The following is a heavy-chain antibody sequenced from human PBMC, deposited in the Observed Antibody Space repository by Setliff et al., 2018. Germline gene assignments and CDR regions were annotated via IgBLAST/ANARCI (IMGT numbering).Heavy chain of an antibody. CDR3: RFWSGYYKNDY. Sequence: SETLSLTCALSGGSISSGSYHWSWIRQPAGQGLEWVGRLHTSGSTNYNPSLKGRVTISVDTSRNQFSLKLYSVTAADMAVYYCRFWSGYYKNDYWAQGTVVTVSS. CDR1: GGSISSGSYH. D-gene: IGHD3-3*01. V-gene: IGHV4-61*02. CDR2: LHTSGST. J-gene: IGHJ4*02.